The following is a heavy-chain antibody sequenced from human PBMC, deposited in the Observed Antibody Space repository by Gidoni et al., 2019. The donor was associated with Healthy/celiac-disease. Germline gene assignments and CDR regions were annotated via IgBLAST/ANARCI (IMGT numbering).Heavy chain of an antibody. CDR3: AKALFDGVVTISAGFDI. CDR2: ISWNSGSI. CDR1: GFTFDDYA. D-gene: IGHD3-3*01. Sequence: EVQLVESGGGLVQPGRSLRLSCAASGFTFDDYAMHWVRQAPGKGLEWVSGISWNSGSIGYADSVKGRFTISRDNAKNSLYLQMNSLRAEDTALYYWAKALFDGVVTISAGFDIWGQGTMVTVSS. V-gene: IGHV3-9*01. J-gene: IGHJ3*02.